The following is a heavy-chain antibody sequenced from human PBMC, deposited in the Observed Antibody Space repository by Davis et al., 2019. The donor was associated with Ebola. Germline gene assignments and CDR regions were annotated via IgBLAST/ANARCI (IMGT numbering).Heavy chain of an antibody. CDR2: INSDGSST. V-gene: IGHV3-74*01. CDR3: AKAAEDYYGSGSYYGNYFDY. J-gene: IGHJ4*02. Sequence: GESLKISCAASGFTFSSYWMHWVRQAPGKGLVWVSRINSDGSSTSYADSVKGRFTISRDNSKNTLYLQMNSLRAEDTAVYYCAKAAEDYYGSGSYYGNYFDYWGQGTLVTVSS. D-gene: IGHD3-10*01. CDR1: GFTFSSYW.